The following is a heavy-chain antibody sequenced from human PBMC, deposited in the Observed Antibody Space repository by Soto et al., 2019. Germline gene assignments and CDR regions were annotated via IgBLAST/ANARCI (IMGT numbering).Heavy chain of an antibody. D-gene: IGHD3-16*01. Sequence: EVQLVDSGGGLVKPGGSLRLSCAASGFTFSSYSMNWVRQAPGKGLEWVSSISSSSSYIYYADSVKGRFTISRDNAKNSLYLQMNSLRAEDTVVYYCARDAGGAMVFGWGQGTLVTVSS. CDR1: GFTFSSYS. J-gene: IGHJ4*02. CDR2: ISSSSSYI. CDR3: ARDAGGAMVFG. V-gene: IGHV3-21*01.